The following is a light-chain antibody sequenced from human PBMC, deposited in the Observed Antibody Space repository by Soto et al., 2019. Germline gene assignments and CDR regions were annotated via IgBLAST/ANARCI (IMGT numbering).Light chain of an antibody. V-gene: IGKV3-20*01. CDR3: QQYNNSPEYT. CDR2: GAT. CDR1: QSVTSRH. Sequence: EIVLTQSPGTLSLSPGERATLSCKASQSVTSRHLAWYQQKPGQASRLLIYGATSRATGIPDRFSGSGSGTDFTLTISRLEPEDFAVYFCQQYNNSPEYTFGQGTKLEIK. J-gene: IGKJ2*01.